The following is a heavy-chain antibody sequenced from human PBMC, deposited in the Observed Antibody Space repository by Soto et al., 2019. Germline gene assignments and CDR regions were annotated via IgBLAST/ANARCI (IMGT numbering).Heavy chain of an antibody. V-gene: IGHV4-61*01. Sequence: QVQLQESGPGLVKPSETLSLTCTVSGGSVSSGSYYWSWIRQPPGKGLEWIGYIYYSGSTNYNPSLKSRVTISVDTSKNQSSLKLSSVTAADTAVYYCARDRAGVATPYYYYYGMDVWGQGTTVTVSS. CDR1: GGSVSSGSYY. D-gene: IGHD5-12*01. CDR2: IYYSGST. J-gene: IGHJ6*02. CDR3: ARDRAGVATPYYYYYGMDV.